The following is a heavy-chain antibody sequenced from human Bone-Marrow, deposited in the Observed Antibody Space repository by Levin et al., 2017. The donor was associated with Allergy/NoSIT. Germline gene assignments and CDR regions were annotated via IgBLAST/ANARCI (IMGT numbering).Heavy chain of an antibody. Sequence: AGGSLRLSCAASGFTFSSYAMHWVRQAPGKGLEWVAVISYDGSNKYYADSVKGRFTISRDNSKNTLYLQMNSLRAEDTAAYYCARDQAHYCGGDCYLDYWGQGTLVTVSS. CDR1: GFTFSSYA. D-gene: IGHD2-21*02. CDR2: ISYDGSNK. V-gene: IGHV3-30-3*01. CDR3: ARDQAHYCGGDCYLDY. J-gene: IGHJ4*02.